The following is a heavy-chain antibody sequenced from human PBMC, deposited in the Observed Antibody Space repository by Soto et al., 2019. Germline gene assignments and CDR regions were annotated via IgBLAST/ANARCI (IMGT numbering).Heavy chain of an antibody. D-gene: IGHD1-20*01. V-gene: IGHV3-48*03. CDR3: ARAPDNWNDVGWFDP. CDR2: ISSSGRTI. CDR1: GFTFSSYE. Sequence: PGGSLRLSCAASGFTFSSYEMNWVRQAPGKGLEWVSYISSSGRTIYYADSVKGRFTISRDNAKNSLYLQMNSLRAEDTAVYYCARAPDNWNDVGWFDPWGQGTLVTVSS. J-gene: IGHJ5*02.